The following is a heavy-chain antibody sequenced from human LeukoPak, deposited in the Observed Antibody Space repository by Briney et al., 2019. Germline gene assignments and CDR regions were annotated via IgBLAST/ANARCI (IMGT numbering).Heavy chain of an antibody. D-gene: IGHD5-12*01. CDR2: ISAYNGNT. CDR3: ARGRRYSGYDAFGY. V-gene: IGHV1-18*01. CDR1: GYTFTSYG. J-gene: IGHJ4*02. Sequence: ASVKVSCKASGYTFTSYGISWVRQAPGQGLEWMGWISAYNGNTHYAQKLQGRVTMTTDTSTSTVYMELRSLRSDDTAVYYCARGRRYSGYDAFGYWGQGTLVTVSS.